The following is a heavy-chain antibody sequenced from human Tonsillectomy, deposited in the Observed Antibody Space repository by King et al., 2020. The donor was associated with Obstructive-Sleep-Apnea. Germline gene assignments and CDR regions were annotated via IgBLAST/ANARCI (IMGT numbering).Heavy chain of an antibody. D-gene: IGHD5-12*01. CDR1: GFTFDDYA. CDR2: ISWNSGSI. Sequence: VQLVESGGGLVQPGRSLRLSCAASGFTFDDYAMHWVRQAPGKGLEWVSGISWNSGSIGYADSVKGRFTISRDNAKNSLYLQMNSLRAEDTALYYCAKGYSGYDSTGGEYYFDYWGKGTLVTVSS. CDR3: AKGYSGYDSTGGEYYFDY. V-gene: IGHV3-9*01. J-gene: IGHJ4*02.